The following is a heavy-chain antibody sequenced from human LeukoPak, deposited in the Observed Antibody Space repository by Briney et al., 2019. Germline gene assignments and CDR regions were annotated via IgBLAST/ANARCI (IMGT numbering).Heavy chain of an antibody. CDR2: IIPVFGVS. D-gene: IGHD6-13*01. Sequence: GSSVKVSCKASGGSFSSYVITWVRQAPGQGLEWMGRIIPVFGVSNFAQKFQGRVTITADKSTSTAYMELSSLRSEDTAVYYCAREGGAAAKYWFDPWGQGTLVTVSS. V-gene: IGHV1-69*04. J-gene: IGHJ5*02. CDR1: GGSFSSYV. CDR3: AREGGAAAKYWFDP.